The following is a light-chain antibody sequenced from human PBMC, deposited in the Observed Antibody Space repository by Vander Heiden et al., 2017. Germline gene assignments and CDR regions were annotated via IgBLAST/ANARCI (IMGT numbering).Light chain of an antibody. CDR3: QQENSWPWT. V-gene: IGKV3-15*01. CDR2: DAS. Sequence: EIVMTPSPATLSVSPGERAILSCRASPSVSSNLAWYQQKPGQAPRLLIYDASTRATGIPARFSGSGAGTEVTLTISSLQYEDCAVYYCQQENSWPWTFGQGTKVEIK. CDR1: PSVSSN. J-gene: IGKJ1*01.